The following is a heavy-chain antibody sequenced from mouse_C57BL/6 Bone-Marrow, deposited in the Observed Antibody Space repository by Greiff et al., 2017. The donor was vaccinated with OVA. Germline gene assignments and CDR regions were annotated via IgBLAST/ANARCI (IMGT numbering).Heavy chain of an antibody. CDR2: IYPGDGYT. V-gene: IGHV1-82*01. Sequence: VQLQQSGPELVKPGASVKISCKASGYAFSSSWMNWVKQRPGKGLEWIGRIYPGDGYTNYNGKFKGKATLTADKSSSTAYMQLSSLTSEDSAVYFCASGYAMDYWGQGTSVTVSS. CDR1: GYAFSSSW. CDR3: ASGYAMDY. J-gene: IGHJ4*01.